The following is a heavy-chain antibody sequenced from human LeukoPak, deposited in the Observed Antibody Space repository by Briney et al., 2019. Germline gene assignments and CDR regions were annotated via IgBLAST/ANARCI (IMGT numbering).Heavy chain of an antibody. CDR1: GYTFTSYY. V-gene: IGHV1-2*02. D-gene: IGHD2-15*01. J-gene: IGHJ5*02. CDR2: INPNSGGT. Sequence: ASVKVSCKASGYTFTSYYMHWVRQAPGQGLEWMGWINPNSGGTNYAQKFQGRVTMTRDTSISTAYMELSRLRSDDTAVYYCARVSCSGGSCYIRLDPWGQGTLVTVSS. CDR3: ARVSCSGGSCYIRLDP.